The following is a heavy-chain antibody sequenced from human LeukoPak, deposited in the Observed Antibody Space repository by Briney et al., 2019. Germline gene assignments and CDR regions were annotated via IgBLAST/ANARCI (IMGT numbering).Heavy chain of an antibody. D-gene: IGHD6-13*01. J-gene: IGHJ4*02. CDR2: VNPYNGNT. CDR3: ARDPGQQVDY. V-gene: IGHV1-18*01. Sequence: ASVRVSCKASGYTFTSYGISWVRPAPGQGLEWMGWVNPYNGNTNYAQKLQGRVTMTTDTSTSTAYMELRSLRSDDTAVYYCARDPGQQVDYWGQGTLVTVSS. CDR1: GYTFTSYG.